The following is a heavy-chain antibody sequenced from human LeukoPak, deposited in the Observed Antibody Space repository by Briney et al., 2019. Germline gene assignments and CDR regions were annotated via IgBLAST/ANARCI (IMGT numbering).Heavy chain of an antibody. D-gene: IGHD5-18*01. Sequence: SETLSLTCAVYGGSFSGYYWSWIRQPPGKGLEWIGEINHSGSTYYNPSLKSRVTISVDRSKNQFSLKLSSVTAADTAVYYCARRGYSYGYFDYWGQGTLVTVSS. CDR1: GGSFSGYY. CDR3: ARRGYSYGYFDY. V-gene: IGHV4-34*01. CDR2: INHSGST. J-gene: IGHJ4*02.